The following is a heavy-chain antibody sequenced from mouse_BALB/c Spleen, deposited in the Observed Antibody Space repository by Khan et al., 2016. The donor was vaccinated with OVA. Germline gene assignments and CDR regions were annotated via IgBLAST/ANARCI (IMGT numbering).Heavy chain of an antibody. J-gene: IGHJ3*01. CDR2: IWSGGST. D-gene: IGHD2-13*01. CDR3: ARGGLPFAY. Sequence: QIQLVQSGPGLVQPSQSLSITCTVSGFSLSSFGVHWVRQSPGKGLEWLGVIWSGGSTDFNAAFISRLSISKDNSKSQVFFKMNSLQTNDSAIYYCARGGLPFAYWGQGTLVTVSA. V-gene: IGHV2-2*02. CDR1: GFSLSSFG.